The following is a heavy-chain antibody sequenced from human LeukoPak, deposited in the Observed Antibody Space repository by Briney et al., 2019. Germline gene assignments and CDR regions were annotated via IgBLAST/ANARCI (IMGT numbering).Heavy chain of an antibody. Sequence: PGGSLRLSCAASGFTFSNAWMSWVRQAPGMGLEWVGRIKSKSDGETTDYAAPVKGRFTISRDDSQNTVYLQMNSLKTEDRAVYYCTAQYYDILSGDILSRWGQGPLATVSS. V-gene: IGHV3-15*01. CDR2: IKSKSDGETT. D-gene: IGHD3-9*01. CDR3: TAQYYDILSGDILSR. J-gene: IGHJ4*02. CDR1: GFTFSNAW.